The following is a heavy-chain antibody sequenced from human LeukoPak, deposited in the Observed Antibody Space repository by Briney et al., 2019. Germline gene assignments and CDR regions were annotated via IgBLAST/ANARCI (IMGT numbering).Heavy chain of an antibody. D-gene: IGHD5-12*01. CDR3: ARGLPVWLPDYYYYMDV. CDR1: GGSISSYY. Sequence: SETLSLTCTVSGGSISSYYWSWIRQPAGKGLEWIGRIYTSGSANYHPSLESRAAMSVDTSKNQFSLKLSSVTAADTAVYYCARGLPVWLPDYYYYMDVWGKGTTVTVSS. CDR2: IYTSGSA. V-gene: IGHV4-4*07. J-gene: IGHJ6*03.